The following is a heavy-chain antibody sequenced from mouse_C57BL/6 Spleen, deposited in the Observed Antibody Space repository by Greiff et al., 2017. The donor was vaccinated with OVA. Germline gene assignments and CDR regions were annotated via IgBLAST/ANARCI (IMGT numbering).Heavy chain of an antibody. Sequence: VKLVESGPGLVAPSQSLSITCTVSGFSLTSYAISWVRQPPGKGLEWLGVIWPGGGTNYNSALNSRLSISKDNSKSQVFLKMNSLQTDDTARYYCARNRDYDNAMDYWGQGTSVTVAS. J-gene: IGHJ4*01. CDR3: ARNRDYDNAMDY. V-gene: IGHV2-9-1*01. D-gene: IGHD2-4*01. CDR2: IWPGGGT. CDR1: GFSLTSYA.